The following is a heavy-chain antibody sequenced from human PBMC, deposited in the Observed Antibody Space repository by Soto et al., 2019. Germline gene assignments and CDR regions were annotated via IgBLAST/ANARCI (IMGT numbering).Heavy chain of an antibody. CDR1: GFTFNDYY. CDR3: AREVRTSGWFRRLDS. Sequence: PXVSLRLSCAVSGFTFNDYYMSWIRQAPGKGLEWISYISGGGSTTYHADSVRGRFTISRDNAKNSLFLQMNSLRAEDTAVYYCAREVRTSGWFRRLDSWGQGILVTVSS. CDR2: ISGGGSTT. D-gene: IGHD6-19*01. J-gene: IGHJ4*02. V-gene: IGHV3-11*01.